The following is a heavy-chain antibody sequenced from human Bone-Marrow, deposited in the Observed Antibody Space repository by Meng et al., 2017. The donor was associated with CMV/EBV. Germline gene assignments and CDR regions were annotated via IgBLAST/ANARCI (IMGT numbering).Heavy chain of an antibody. CDR1: GYSISSGYY. CDR3: ARANPSNYYDNNLDFDY. V-gene: IGHV4-38-2*02. D-gene: IGHD3-22*01. CDR2: NYHSGST. J-gene: IGHJ4*02. Sequence: SETLSLTCTVSGYSISSGYYWGWIRQPPGRGLEWIGSNYHSGSTYYNPSLKSRVTISVDTSKNQFSLKLSSVTAADTAVYYCARANPSNYYDNNLDFDYWGQGTLVTVSS.